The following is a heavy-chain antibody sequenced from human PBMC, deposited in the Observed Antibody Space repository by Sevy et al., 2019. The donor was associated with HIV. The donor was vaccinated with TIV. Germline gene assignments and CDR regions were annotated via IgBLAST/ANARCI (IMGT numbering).Heavy chain of an antibody. D-gene: IGHD6-13*01. Sequence: ASVKVSCKASGYTFTSYDINWVRQATGQGLEWMGWMNPNSGNTGYAQKFQGRVTMTRNTSISTAYMELSGLRSEDTAVYYCARGNIAAAGTVLYWGQGTLVTVSS. CDR2: MNPNSGNT. V-gene: IGHV1-8*01. J-gene: IGHJ4*02. CDR3: ARGNIAAAGTVLY. CDR1: GYTFTSYD.